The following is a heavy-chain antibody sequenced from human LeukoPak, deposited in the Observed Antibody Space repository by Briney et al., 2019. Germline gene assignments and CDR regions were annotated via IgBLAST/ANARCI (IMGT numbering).Heavy chain of an antibody. Sequence: GGSLRLSCAASGFTFSSYAMHWVRQAPGKGLEWVAVIPYDGSNKYYADSVKGRFTISRDNSKNTLYLQMNSLRAEDTAVYYCARVSYSSSWPNWFDPWGQGALVTVSS. CDR1: GFTFSSYA. D-gene: IGHD6-13*01. J-gene: IGHJ5*02. CDR3: ARVSYSSSWPNWFDP. V-gene: IGHV3-30-3*01. CDR2: IPYDGSNK.